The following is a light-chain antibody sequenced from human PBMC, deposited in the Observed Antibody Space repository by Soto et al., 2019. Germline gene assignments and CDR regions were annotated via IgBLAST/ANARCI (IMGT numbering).Light chain of an antibody. Sequence: QSALTQPASVSGSLGQSITISCIGTSDNIGSYNLVSWYQHKPGKAPKIIIFEGSKRPSGVSNRFSGSRSGNTASLTISGLQEDDEDDYYCCSFAGTGTQYVFGTGTKLTVL. CDR2: EGS. J-gene: IGLJ1*01. CDR3: CSFAGTGTQYV. CDR1: SDNIGSYNL. V-gene: IGLV2-23*01.